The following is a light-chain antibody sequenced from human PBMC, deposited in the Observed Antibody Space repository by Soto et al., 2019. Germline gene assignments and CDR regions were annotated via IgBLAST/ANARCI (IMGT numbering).Light chain of an antibody. V-gene: IGKV1-39*01. J-gene: IGKJ4*01. CDR2: AAS. CDR1: QSISNY. Sequence: DMEMTQSPSSLSASVGDRVTITCRASQSISNYLNWYQHKPGKVPKLLIYAASSLQSGVPTRFSGSGSGTDFTLTINXLQPEDXATXXCQQSYGTPLTFGGGTKIEIK. CDR3: QQSYGTPLT.